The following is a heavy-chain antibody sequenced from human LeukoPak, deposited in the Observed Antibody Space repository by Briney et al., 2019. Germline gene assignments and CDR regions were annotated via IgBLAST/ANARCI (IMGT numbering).Heavy chain of an antibody. CDR2: ISAYNGNT. J-gene: IGHJ3*02. CDR1: GCTFTSYG. D-gene: IGHD6-19*01. CDR3: AREAYSSGWYRASDAFDI. V-gene: IGHV1-18*01. Sequence: ASVKVSCKASGCTFTSYGISWVRQAPGQGLEWMGWISAYNGNTNYAQKLQGRVTMTTDTSTSTAYMELRSLRSDDTAVYYCAREAYSSGWYRASDAFDIWGQGTMVTVSS.